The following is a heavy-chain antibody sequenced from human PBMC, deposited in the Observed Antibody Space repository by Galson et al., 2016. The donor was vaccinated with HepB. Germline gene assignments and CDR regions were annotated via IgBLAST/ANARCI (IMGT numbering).Heavy chain of an antibody. J-gene: IGHJ4*02. D-gene: IGHD3-16*01. CDR2: ITRSSDAT. V-gene: IGHV3-23*01. Sequence: SLRLSCAASGFSFSNSGMSWVRQAPGRGLEWVSGITRSSDATHYADFVKGRFTISRDNSKNTLYLYMNNLTAGDTAIYYCGKHGGFDYWGQGALVTVPS. CDR3: GKHGGFDY. CDR1: GFSFSNSG.